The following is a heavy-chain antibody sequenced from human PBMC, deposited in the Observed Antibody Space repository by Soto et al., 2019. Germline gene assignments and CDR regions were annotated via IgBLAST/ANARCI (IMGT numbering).Heavy chain of an antibody. CDR1: GGSISSISYY. CDR3: ARVDIAVVPSTTFDY. Sequence: QLRLQESGPGLVKPSETLALTCTVSGGSISSISYYWGWIRQPPGKGLEWIGSIKYSGHTFYNPSLKRRVTMSVDTSKNQFSLRLSSVTAAETAVYYCARVDIAVVPSTTFDYWGQGTLVTVSS. V-gene: IGHV4-39*01. CDR2: IKYSGHT. D-gene: IGHD2-2*01. J-gene: IGHJ4*02.